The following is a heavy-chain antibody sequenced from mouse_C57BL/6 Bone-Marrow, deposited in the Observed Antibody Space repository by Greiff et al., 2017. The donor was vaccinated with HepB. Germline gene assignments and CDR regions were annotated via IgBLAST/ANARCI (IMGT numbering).Heavy chain of an antibody. Sequence: EVKLVESGGGLVQPGGSLSLSCAASGFTFTDYYMSWVRQPPGKALEWLGFIRNKANGYTTEYSASVKGRFTISRDNSQSLLYLQMNALRAEASATYYCARYNYGSSPAWFAYWGQGTLVTVSA. CDR3: ARYNYGSSPAWFAY. D-gene: IGHD1-1*01. CDR2: IRNKANGYTT. J-gene: IGHJ3*01. CDR1: GFTFTDYY. V-gene: IGHV7-3*01.